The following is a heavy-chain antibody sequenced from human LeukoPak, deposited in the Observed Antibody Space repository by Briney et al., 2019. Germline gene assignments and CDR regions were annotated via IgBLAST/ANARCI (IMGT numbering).Heavy chain of an antibody. D-gene: IGHD6-19*01. CDR2: IFHSGST. V-gene: IGHV4-59*01. Sequence: SETPSLTCTVSGGSISSYYWGWIRQPPGKRLEWVGYIFHSGSTNYSPSLKSRLTISVDASKNQFSLNLTSVTAADTAVYYCARAHSSGWYRFDSWGQGTLVTVSS. CDR3: ARAHSSGWYRFDS. CDR1: GGSISSYY. J-gene: IGHJ4*02.